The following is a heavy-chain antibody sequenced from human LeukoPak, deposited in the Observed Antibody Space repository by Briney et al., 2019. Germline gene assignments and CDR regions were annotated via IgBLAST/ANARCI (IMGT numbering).Heavy chain of an antibody. CDR1: GYTFTSYG. J-gene: IGHJ3*02. D-gene: IGHD5-12*01. CDR2: ISAYNGNT. CDR3: ARVGYSGYEPAGRDAFDI. V-gene: IGHV1-18*01. Sequence: ASVKVSCKASGYTFTSYGISWVRQAPGQGLEWVGWISAYNGNTNYAQKLQGRVTMTTDTSTSTAYMELRSLRSDDTAVYYCARVGYSGYEPAGRDAFDIWGQGTMVTVSS.